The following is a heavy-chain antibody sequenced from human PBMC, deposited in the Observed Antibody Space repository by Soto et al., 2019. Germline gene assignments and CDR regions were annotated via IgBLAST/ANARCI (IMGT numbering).Heavy chain of an antibody. CDR1: GFTFSSYA. V-gene: IGHV3-23*01. Sequence: PGGSLRLSCAASGFTFSSYAMSWVRQAPGQGLEWVSAISGSGGSAYYADSVKGRFTISRDNSKNTLYLQMNSLRAEDTAVYYCALSAATVYYYYYGMDVWGQGTTVTVSS. D-gene: IGHD6-13*01. J-gene: IGHJ6*02. CDR3: ALSAATVYYYYYGMDV. CDR2: ISGSGGSA.